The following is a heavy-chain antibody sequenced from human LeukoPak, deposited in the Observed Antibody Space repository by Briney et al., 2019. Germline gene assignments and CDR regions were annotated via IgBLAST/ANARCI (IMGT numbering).Heavy chain of an antibody. J-gene: IGHJ6*02. CDR1: GFTFSDYY. CDR3: ARDASFCSSTSCHDDYYYGMDV. V-gene: IGHV3-11*01. D-gene: IGHD2-2*01. CDR2: ISSSGSTI. Sequence: GGSLRLSCAASGFTFSDYYMSWIRQAPGKGLEWVSYISSSGSTIYYADSVKDRFTISRDNAKNSLYLQMNSLRAEDTAVYYCARDASFCSSTSCHDDYYYGMDVWGQGTTVTVSS.